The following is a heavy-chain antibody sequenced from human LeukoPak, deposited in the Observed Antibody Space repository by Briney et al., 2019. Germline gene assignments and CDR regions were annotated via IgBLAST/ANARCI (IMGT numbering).Heavy chain of an antibody. V-gene: IGHV1-18*04. CDR2: ISAYNGKT. CDR1: GYTFTSYG. Sequence: EASVKVSCKASGYTFTSYGISWVRQAPGQGLEWMGWISAYNGKTNYAQKLQGRVTMTTDTSTSTAYMELRSLRSDDTAVYYCASRGLGSGGDQNYFDYWGQGTLVTVSS. J-gene: IGHJ4*02. CDR3: ASRGLGSGGDQNYFDY. D-gene: IGHD2-21*02.